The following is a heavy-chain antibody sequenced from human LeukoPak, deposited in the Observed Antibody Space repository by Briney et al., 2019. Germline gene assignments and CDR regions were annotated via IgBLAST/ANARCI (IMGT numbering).Heavy chain of an antibody. J-gene: IGHJ4*02. D-gene: IGHD4/OR15-4a*01. Sequence: GGSLRLSCAASGFTFDDYGMSWVRQAPGKGLEWVSYISSSSSTIYYADSVKGRFTISRDNAKNSLYLQMNSLRVEDTAVYYCARRAGAYSHPYDYWGQGTLVTVSS. CDR1: GFTFDDYG. CDR2: ISSSSSTI. V-gene: IGHV3-48*01. CDR3: ARRAGAYSHPYDY.